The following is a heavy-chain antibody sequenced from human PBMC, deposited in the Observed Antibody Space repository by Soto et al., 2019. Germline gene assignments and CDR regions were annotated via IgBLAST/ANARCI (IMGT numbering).Heavy chain of an antibody. J-gene: IGHJ4*02. D-gene: IGHD2-15*01. CDR1: GYTFTSYY. CDR3: ARGCSGGSCYDY. CDR2: INPSGGST. V-gene: IGHV1-46*01. Sequence: QVQLVQSGAEVKKPGASVKGSCKASGYTFTSYYMHWVRQAPGQGLEWMGIINPSGGSTSYAQKFQGRVTMTRNTSTSTVYMKLSSLRSEDTAVNYCARGCSGGSCYDYWGQGTLVTVSS.